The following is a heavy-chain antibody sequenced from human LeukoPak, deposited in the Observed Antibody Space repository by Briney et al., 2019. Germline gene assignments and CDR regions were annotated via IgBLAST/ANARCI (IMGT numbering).Heavy chain of an antibody. CDR2: ISDTGDYT. CDR1: GFTFSSYA. D-gene: IGHD2-15*01. V-gene: IGHV3-23*01. CDR3: ARVLCSGGTCLDAFDI. J-gene: IGHJ3*02. Sequence: TGGSLRLSCAASGFTFSSYAMSWVRQAPGKGLEWVAAISDTGDYTHYADSVKGRFTISRDNSKNTLYLQMNSLRAEDTAVYYCARVLCSGGTCLDAFDIWGQGTMVTVSS.